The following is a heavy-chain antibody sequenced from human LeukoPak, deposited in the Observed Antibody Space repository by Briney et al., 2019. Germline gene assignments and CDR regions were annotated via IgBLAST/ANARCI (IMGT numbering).Heavy chain of an antibody. J-gene: IGHJ4*02. V-gene: IGHV3-7*01. D-gene: IGHD7-27*01. CDR1: GFIFSNYW. CDR2: TKQDGSEK. CDR3: ARALGSGDFDY. Sequence: GGSLRLSCAASGFIFSNYWMSWVRQAPGKGLEWVANTKQDGSEKYYVDSVKGRFTISRDNAKNSLYLQMNSLRAEDTAVYYCARALGSGDFDYWGQGTLVTVSS.